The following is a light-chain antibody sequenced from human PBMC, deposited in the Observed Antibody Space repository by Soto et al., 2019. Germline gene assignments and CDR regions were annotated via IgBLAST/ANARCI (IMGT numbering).Light chain of an antibody. V-gene: IGKV3-20*01. CDR2: GAS. CDR1: QNISTTY. Sequence: ETVLTQSPGTLSLSPGERATLSCTASQNISTTYLAWYQQKPGQVPRLLIYGASSRATGVPDRFSGSGSETDFTLTISRLQPEDVAVYYCQQYRNSLFYTFGQGTKLEIK. J-gene: IGKJ2*01. CDR3: QQYRNSLFYT.